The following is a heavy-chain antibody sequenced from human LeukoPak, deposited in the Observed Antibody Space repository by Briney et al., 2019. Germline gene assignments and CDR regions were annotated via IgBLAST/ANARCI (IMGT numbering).Heavy chain of an antibody. CDR3: AREVSGNYYVSGKKPPMDN. V-gene: IGHV3-48*03. D-gene: IGHD3-10*01. J-gene: IGHJ4*02. CDR2: ISSSGSTI. CDR1: GFTFSSYE. Sequence: RGSPRLCCAASGFTFSSYEMNWVRQAPGKGLEWVSYISSSGSTIYYADSVKGRFTISRDNAKNSLYLQMNSLRAEDTAVYYCAREVSGNYYVSGKKPPMDNCVQETLVTVSS.